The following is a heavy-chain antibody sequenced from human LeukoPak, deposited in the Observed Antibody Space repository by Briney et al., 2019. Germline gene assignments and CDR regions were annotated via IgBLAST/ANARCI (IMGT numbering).Heavy chain of an antibody. V-gene: IGHV4-34*01. CDR1: GGSFSGYY. CDR3: ARGQEAAAVYYFDY. D-gene: IGHD6-13*01. J-gene: IGHJ4*02. Sequence: SETLSLTCAVYGGSFSGYYWSWIRQPPGKGLEWIGEINHSGSTNYNPSFKSRVTISVDTSKNQFSLKLSSVTAADTAVYYCARGQEAAAVYYFDYWGQGTLVTVSS. CDR2: INHSGST.